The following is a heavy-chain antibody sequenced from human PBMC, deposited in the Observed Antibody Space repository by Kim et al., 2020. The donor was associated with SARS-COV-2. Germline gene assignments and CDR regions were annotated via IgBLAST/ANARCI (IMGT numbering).Heavy chain of an antibody. CDR3: ARDPYSSSYNYYGMDV. J-gene: IGHJ6*02. CDR1: GFTFSSYE. CDR2: ISSSGSTI. Sequence: GGSLRLSCAASGFTFSSYEMNWVRQAPGKGLEWVSYISSSGSTIYYADSVEGRFTISRDNAKNSLYLQMNSLRAEDTAVYYCARDPYSSSYNYYGMDVWGQGTTVTVSS. V-gene: IGHV3-48*03. D-gene: IGHD6-13*01.